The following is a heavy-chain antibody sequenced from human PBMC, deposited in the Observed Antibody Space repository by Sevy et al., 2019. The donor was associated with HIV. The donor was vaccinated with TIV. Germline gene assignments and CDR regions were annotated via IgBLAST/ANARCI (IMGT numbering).Heavy chain of an antibody. Sequence: ASVKVSCKVSGYTLSQLSMHWVRLAPGKGLEWMGSFDPEDDETIYAQKFQGRVTMTEDTSTDTAYMELSSLRSEDTAVYYCATTKDYYERCGDPFDYWGQGTLVTVSS. D-gene: IGHD3-22*01. V-gene: IGHV1-24*01. CDR3: ATTKDYYERCGDPFDY. CDR1: GYTLSQLS. CDR2: FDPEDDET. J-gene: IGHJ4*02.